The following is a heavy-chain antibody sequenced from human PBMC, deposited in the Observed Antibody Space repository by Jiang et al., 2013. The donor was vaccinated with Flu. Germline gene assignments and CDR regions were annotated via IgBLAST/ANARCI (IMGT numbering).Heavy chain of an antibody. CDR1: GFTFSEYA. CDR3: ARAQSPWAVAGTWMIFGY. V-gene: IGHV3-30-3*01. D-gene: IGHD6-19*01. Sequence: QLVESGGGVVQPGRSLRLSCIASGFTFSEYAMHWVRQAPGKGLEWVAIVSYDGSNEYYAHSVQGRFTISRDNSKDTLSLQMHSLRVEDTAVYYCARAQSPWAVAGTWMIFGYWGQGAVVTVSS. CDR2: VSYDGSNE. J-gene: IGHJ4*02.